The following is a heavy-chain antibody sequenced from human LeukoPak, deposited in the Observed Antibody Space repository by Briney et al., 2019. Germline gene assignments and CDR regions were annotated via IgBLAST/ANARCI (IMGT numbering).Heavy chain of an antibody. CDR3: GRDRYFQY. Sequence: GGSLRLSCVASGFSFGSVWMSWVRQAPGKGLEWVANIKEDGSEEHYLESVKGRFTISRDNAKNIVFLQLNSLREEDSAVYYCGRDRYFQYWGQGTGVIVSS. D-gene: IGHD3-9*01. J-gene: IGHJ1*01. CDR2: IKEDGSEE. V-gene: IGHV3-7*01. CDR1: GFSFGSVW.